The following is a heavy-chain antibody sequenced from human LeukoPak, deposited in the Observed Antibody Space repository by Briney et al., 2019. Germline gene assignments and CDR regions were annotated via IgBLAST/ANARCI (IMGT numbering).Heavy chain of an antibody. J-gene: IGHJ4*02. CDR3: AKPMCSSTSCYRYFDY. V-gene: IGHV3-23*01. CDR2: ISGNGVNT. Sequence: GGSLRLSCAASGFTFSSYAMSWVRQAPGKGLEWVSGISGNGVNTYHADSVKGRFTISRDNPKNTLYLQMNSLRVEDTAVYYCAKPMCSSTSCYRYFDYWGQGSPVTVSS. D-gene: IGHD2-2*01. CDR1: GFTFSSYA.